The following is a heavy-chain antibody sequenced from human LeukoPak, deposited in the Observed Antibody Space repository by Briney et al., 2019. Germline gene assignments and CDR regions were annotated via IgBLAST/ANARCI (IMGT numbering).Heavy chain of an antibody. Sequence: GGSLRLSCAASGFTVSSNYMSWVRQAPGKGLEWVSVIYSGGSTYYADSVKGRFTISRDNSKNTLYLQMNSLRAEDTAVYYCARVTSRRGEDYWGQGTLVTVSS. J-gene: IGHJ4*02. D-gene: IGHD3-16*01. CDR2: IYSGGST. CDR3: ARVTSRRGEDY. CDR1: GFTVSSNY. V-gene: IGHV3-66*01.